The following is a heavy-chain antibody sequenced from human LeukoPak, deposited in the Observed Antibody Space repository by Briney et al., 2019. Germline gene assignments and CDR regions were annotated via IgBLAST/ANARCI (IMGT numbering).Heavy chain of an antibody. CDR3: ARALVVGNEPAFDP. D-gene: IGHD2-2*01. Sequence: GASVKVSCKASGYTFTSYDINWVRQATGQGLEWMGWMNPNSGNTGYAQKFQGRVTITRNTSISTAYMELSSLRSEDTAVYYCARALVVGNEPAFDPWGQGTLVTVSS. CDR2: MNPNSGNT. J-gene: IGHJ5*02. V-gene: IGHV1-8*03. CDR1: GYTFTSYD.